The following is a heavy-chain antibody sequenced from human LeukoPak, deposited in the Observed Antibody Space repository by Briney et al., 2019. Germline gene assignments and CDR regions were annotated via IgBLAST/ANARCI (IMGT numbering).Heavy chain of an antibody. Sequence: PSQTLSLTCTVSGGSVSSGVSWWNWMRQPAGKGLEWMGRIYVNERTNYSPSLRSRVTISMDASKNQVSLQLNSVTAADTAVYYCARNTDYSWLSFDDWGQGTLVTVSS. D-gene: IGHD4-11*01. CDR2: IYVNERT. CDR3: ARNTDYSWLSFDD. V-gene: IGHV4-61*02. CDR1: GGSVSSGVSW. J-gene: IGHJ4*02.